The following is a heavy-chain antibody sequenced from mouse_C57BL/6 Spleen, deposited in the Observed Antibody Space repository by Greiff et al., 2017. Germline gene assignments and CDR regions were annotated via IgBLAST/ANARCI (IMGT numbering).Heavy chain of an antibody. Sequence: EVQVVESGGGLVQPKGSLKLSCAASGFSFNTYAMNWVRQAPGKGLEWVARIRSKSNNYATYYADSVKDRFTISRDDSESMLYLQMNNLKTEDTAMYYCVRQGVHGSPFAYWGQGTLVTVSA. D-gene: IGHD2-2*01. V-gene: IGHV10-1*01. J-gene: IGHJ3*01. CDR1: GFSFNTYA. CDR3: VRQGVHGSPFAY. CDR2: IRSKSNNYAT.